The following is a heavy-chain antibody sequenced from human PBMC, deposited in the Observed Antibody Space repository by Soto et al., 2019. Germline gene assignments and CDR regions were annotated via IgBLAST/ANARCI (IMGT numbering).Heavy chain of an antibody. Sequence: SETLSLTCTVSGGPFSGYYWSWIRQPPGQGLEWIGYVYYSGNTNYNPSLKSRVTISLDTSKNQISLKLSPVTAAATAVYYCARGAGSYYYYGMDVWGQGTTVTVSS. D-gene: IGHD2-15*01. CDR1: GGPFSGYY. J-gene: IGHJ6*02. CDR3: ARGAGSYYYYGMDV. V-gene: IGHV4-59*01. CDR2: VYYSGNT.